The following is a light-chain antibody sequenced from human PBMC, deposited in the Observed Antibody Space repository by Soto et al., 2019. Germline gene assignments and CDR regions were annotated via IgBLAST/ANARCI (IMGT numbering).Light chain of an antibody. CDR3: LLYYGGAQVI. V-gene: IGLV7-43*01. CDR2: STS. Sequence: QTVVTQEPSLTVSPGGTVTLTCASSAGAVTSGYYPNWFQQKPGQAPRALIYSTSKRHSGTPARFSGSILGGKAALTLSGVQPEDEAEYSCLLYYGGAQVIFGGGTKLTVL. J-gene: IGLJ2*01. CDR1: AGAVTSGYY.